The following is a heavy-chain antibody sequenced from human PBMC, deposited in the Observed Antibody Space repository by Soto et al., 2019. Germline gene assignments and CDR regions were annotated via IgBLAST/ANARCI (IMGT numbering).Heavy chain of an antibody. D-gene: IGHD3-3*01. J-gene: IGHJ4*02. CDR3: AKDAVVSGFLEWLSYLYFDY. CDR2: ISGSGGST. Sequence: GSLRLSCAASGFTFSSYAMSWVRQAPGKGLEWVSAISGSGGSTYYADSVKGRFTISRDNSKNTLYLQMNSLRAEDTAVYYCAKDAVVSGFLEWLSYLYFDYWGQGTLVTVSS. CDR1: GFTFSSYA. V-gene: IGHV3-23*01.